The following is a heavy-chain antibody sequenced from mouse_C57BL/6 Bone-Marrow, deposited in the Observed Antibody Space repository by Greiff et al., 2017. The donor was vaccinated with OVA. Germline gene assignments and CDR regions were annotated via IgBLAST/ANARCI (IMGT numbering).Heavy chain of an antibody. V-gene: IGHV5-9-1*02. D-gene: IGHD1-1*01. Sequence: DVQLQESGEGLVKPGGSLKLSCAASGFTFSSYAMSWVRQTPEKRLEWVAYISSGGDYIYYADTVKGRFTISRDNARNTLYLQMSSLKSEDTAMYYCTRGPLYGSRRYFDVWAQGPRSPSPQ. CDR3: TRGPLYGSRRYFDV. J-gene: IGHJ1*03. CDR1: GFTFSSYA. CDR2: ISSGGDYI.